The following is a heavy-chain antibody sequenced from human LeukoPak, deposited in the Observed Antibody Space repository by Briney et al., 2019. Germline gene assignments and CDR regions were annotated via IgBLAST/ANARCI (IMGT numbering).Heavy chain of an antibody. CDR3: ARDPGYSDYLTFDY. CDR2: IIPILGIA. CDR1: GGTFSSYA. V-gene: IGHV1-69*04. J-gene: IGHJ4*02. Sequence: SVKVSCKASGGTFSSYAISWVRQAPGQGLEWMGRIIPILGIANYAQKFQGRVTITADKSTSTAYMELSSLRSEDTAVYYCARDPGYSDYLTFDYWGQGTQVTVSS. D-gene: IGHD5-12*01.